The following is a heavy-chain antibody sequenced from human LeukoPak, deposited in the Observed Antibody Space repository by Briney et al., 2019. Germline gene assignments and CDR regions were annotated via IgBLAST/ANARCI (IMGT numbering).Heavy chain of an antibody. D-gene: IGHD3-22*01. Sequence: PVASVEVSCKASGYTFTSYDINWVRQATGQGLEWMGWMNPNSGNTGYAQKFQGRVTMTRNTSISTAYMELSSLRSEDTAVYYCARGLMIVVPMDVWGKGTTVTVSS. CDR1: GYTFTSYD. CDR2: MNPNSGNT. V-gene: IGHV1-8*01. CDR3: ARGLMIVVPMDV. J-gene: IGHJ6*04.